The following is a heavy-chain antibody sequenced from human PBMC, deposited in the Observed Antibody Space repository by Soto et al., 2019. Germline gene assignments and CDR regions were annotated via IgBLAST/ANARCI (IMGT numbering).Heavy chain of an antibody. CDR2: INPNSGGT. CDR3: ARGPHYSGYDFGY. V-gene: IGHV1-2*04. Sequence: ASVNVSCKASGYTFTGYYMHWVRQAPGQGLEWMGWINPNSGGTNCAQKFQGWVTMTRDTSISTAYMELSRLRSDDTAVYYCARGPHYSGYDFGYWGQGTLVTVSS. J-gene: IGHJ4*02. CDR1: GYTFTGYY. D-gene: IGHD5-12*01.